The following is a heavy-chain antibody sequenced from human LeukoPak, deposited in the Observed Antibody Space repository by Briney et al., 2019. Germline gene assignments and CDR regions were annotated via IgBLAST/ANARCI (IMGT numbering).Heavy chain of an antibody. V-gene: IGHV3-9*01. D-gene: IGHD6-13*01. CDR1: GFTFDDYA. Sequence: GGSLRLSCAASGFTFDDYAMHWVRQAPGKGLEWVSGISWNSGSIGYADSVKGRFTISRDNAKNSLYLQMNSLRAEDTALYYCAKDRGSSWSEYYFDYWGQGTLVTVSS. J-gene: IGHJ4*02. CDR3: AKDRGSSWSEYYFDY. CDR2: ISWNSGSI.